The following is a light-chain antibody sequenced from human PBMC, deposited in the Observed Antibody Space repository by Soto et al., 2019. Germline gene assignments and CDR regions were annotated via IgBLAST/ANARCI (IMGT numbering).Light chain of an antibody. V-gene: IGLV2-14*03. J-gene: IGLJ1*01. Sequence: QSALTQPASVSGSPGQSITLSCTGTSSDVGGYNYVSWYQHHPGKAPKLMIYDVSNRPSGVSNRFSGSKSGNTASLSISGLQPEDEADYYCSSYRTSNTRQIVCGTGTKVT. CDR3: SSYRTSNTRQIV. CDR2: DVS. CDR1: SSDVGGYNY.